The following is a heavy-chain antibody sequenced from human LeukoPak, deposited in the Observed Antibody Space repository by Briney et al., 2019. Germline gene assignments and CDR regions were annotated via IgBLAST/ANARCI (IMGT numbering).Heavy chain of an antibody. CDR1: GFTFSSYG. Sequence: GRSLRLSCAVSGFTFSSYGMHWVRQAPGKGLEWVAVISYDGSNKYYADSVKGRFTISRDNSKNTLYLQMNSLRAEDTAVYYCAKEAAAGNYYYYYMDVWGKGTTVTVSS. CDR3: AKEAAAGNYYYYYMDV. V-gene: IGHV3-30*18. CDR2: ISYDGSNK. D-gene: IGHD6-13*01. J-gene: IGHJ6*03.